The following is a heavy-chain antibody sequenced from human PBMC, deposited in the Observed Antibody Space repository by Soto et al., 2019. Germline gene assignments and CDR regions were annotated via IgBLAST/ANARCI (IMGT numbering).Heavy chain of an antibody. CDR2: ISGPADST. J-gene: IGHJ4*02. D-gene: IGHD5-12*01. V-gene: IGHV3-23*01. CDR1: GFTFDSFV. Sequence: ELQLLESGGGLVQPGGSLRLSCVASGFTFDSFVMNWVRQSPGKGLEWVSAISGPADSTYYADSVKGRFTISRDNFKITLFLQINSLRVDDTAIYYCAKGEMATISSSEFYYWGQGTLVTVSS. CDR3: AKGEMATISSSEFYY.